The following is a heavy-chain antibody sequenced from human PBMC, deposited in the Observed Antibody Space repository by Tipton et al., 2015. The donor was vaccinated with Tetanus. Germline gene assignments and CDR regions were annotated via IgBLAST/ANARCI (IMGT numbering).Heavy chain of an antibody. Sequence: LRLSCSVSGASISSGGYFWNWVRQLPGKGLEWIGYIYYSGDTYINPSLKSRVTMSVDTSKNQVSLNVSSVTAADTAVYYCAGVTAQRTELFFDHWGQGALVTVSS. V-gene: IGHV4-31*03. CDR2: IYYSGDT. CDR1: GASISSGGYF. J-gene: IGHJ4*02. CDR3: AGVTAQRTELFFDH. D-gene: IGHD6-13*01.